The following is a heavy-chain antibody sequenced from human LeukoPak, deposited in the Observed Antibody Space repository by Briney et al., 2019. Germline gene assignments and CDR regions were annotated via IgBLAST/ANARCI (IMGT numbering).Heavy chain of an antibody. Sequence: GGSLRLSCAASGGTFRGYDMSWVRQAPGKGLEWVSVISDSGGSTYYADSVKGRFTISRDNSKNTLYLQMNSLRAEDTAVYYCAKGSTKRQQFDYWGQGTLVTVSS. CDR3: AKGSTKRQQFDY. V-gene: IGHV3-23*01. CDR2: ISDSGGST. J-gene: IGHJ4*02. D-gene: IGHD6-13*01. CDR1: GGTFRGYD.